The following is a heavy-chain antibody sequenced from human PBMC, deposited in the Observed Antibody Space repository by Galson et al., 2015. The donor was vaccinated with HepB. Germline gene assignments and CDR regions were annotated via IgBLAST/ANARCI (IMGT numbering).Heavy chain of an antibody. Sequence: SVKVSCKASGYSSIPYGISWVRQAPGQGLEWMGWISVYNGDTNYAQKFQGRITMTSDTSTTTAYMDLRSLRSDDTAVYYCAVLFISMVRGISEDYYYGMDVWGQGTTVTVSS. CDR2: ISVYNGDT. J-gene: IGHJ6*02. CDR1: GYSSIPYG. D-gene: IGHD3-10*01. V-gene: IGHV1-18*01. CDR3: AVLFISMVRGISEDYYYGMDV.